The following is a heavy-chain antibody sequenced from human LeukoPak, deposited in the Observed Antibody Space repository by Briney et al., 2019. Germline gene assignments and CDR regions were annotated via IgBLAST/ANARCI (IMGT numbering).Heavy chain of an antibody. CDR3: ARARGSYYYYMDV. J-gene: IGHJ6*03. V-gene: IGHV3-21*01. CDR1: GFTFSTYS. D-gene: IGHD3-16*01. CDR2: ISSSSSYI. Sequence: GGSLRLSCAASGFTFSTYSMNWVRQAPGKGLEWVSSISSSSSYIYYADSVKGRFTISRDNAKNSLYLQMNSLRAEDTAVYYCARARGSYYYYMDVWGKGTTVTVSS.